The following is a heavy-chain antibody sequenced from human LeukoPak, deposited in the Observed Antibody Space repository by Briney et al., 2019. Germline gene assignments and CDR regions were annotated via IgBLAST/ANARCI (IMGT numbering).Heavy chain of an antibody. CDR2: ISGSGGST. V-gene: IGHV3-23*01. Sequence: PGGSLRLSCAASGFTFSSYAMSWVRQAPGKGLEWVSAISGSGGSTYYADSVKGRFTISRDNSKNTLYLQMNSLRAEDTAVYYCARVLGATLYYFDYWGKGTLVTVSS. D-gene: IGHD1-26*01. CDR3: ARVLGATLYYFDY. J-gene: IGHJ4*02. CDR1: GFTFSSYA.